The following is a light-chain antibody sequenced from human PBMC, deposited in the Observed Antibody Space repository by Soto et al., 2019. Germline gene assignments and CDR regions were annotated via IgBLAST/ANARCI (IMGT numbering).Light chain of an antibody. CDR2: ASS. J-gene: IGKJ3*01. Sequence: EIVMTQSPATLSVSPGERATLSCRASQSIGSNLAWYQQKPGQAPRLVIYASSIRASDFPARFSGSGSGTEFTLTISRLQPEDFATYYCQHLNNYPPFTFGPGTKVDLE. CDR3: QHLNNYPPFT. V-gene: IGKV3-15*01. CDR1: QSIGSN.